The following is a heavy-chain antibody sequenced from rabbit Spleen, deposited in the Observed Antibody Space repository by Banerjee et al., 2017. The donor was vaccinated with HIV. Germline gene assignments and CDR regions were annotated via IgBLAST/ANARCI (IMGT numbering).Heavy chain of an antibody. CDR3: ARDVSSSDYYRDTRLDL. D-gene: IGHD1-1*01. V-gene: IGHV1S7*01. Sequence: QLVESGGGLVQPGGSLKLSCKASGFDFSTYSMSWVRQAPGKGLEWIGYIVPIFGVTYYANWLNGRFPISSHNAQNTLYLQLNSLTDADTATYFCARDVSSSDYYRDTRLDLWGQGTLVTVS. J-gene: IGHJ3*01. CDR2: IVPIFGVT. CDR1: GFDFSTYS.